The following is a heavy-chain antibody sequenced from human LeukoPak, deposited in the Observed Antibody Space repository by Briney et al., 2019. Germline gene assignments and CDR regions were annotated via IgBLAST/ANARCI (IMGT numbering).Heavy chain of an antibody. CDR1: GFTFSSYA. J-gene: IGHJ4*02. CDR2: ISCTGDST. V-gene: IGHV3-23*01. D-gene: IGHD4-17*01. CDR3: AKAPGTTVTGWKD. Sequence: PGGSLRLSCVASGFTFSSYAMSWVRRAPGKGLEWVSAISCTGDSTYYADSVKGRFTMSRDNSKNTLYLQMNSLRAEDTAVYYCAKAPGTTVTGWKDWGQGTLVTVSS.